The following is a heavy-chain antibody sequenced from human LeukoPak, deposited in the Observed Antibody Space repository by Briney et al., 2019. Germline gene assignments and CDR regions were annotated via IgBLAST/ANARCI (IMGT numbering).Heavy chain of an antibody. CDR2: ISHTGDI. J-gene: IGHJ5*02. CDR3: ARVPDITARPCDT. CDR1: GGSFSNYY. V-gene: IGHV4-34*01. D-gene: IGHD1-1*01. Sequence: SETLSLTCAVYGGSFSNYYWTWIRLTPGGGLEWIGEISHTGDIVNYKPSLRSRVTISVDSSKKQFSLKLTSVTAADTGVYYCARVPDITARPCDTWGPGTLVTVSS.